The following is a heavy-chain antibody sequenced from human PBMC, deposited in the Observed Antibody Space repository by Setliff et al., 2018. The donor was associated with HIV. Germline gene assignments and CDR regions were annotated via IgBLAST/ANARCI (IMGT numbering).Heavy chain of an antibody. Sequence: SGPTLVNPTQPLTLTCTFSGFSLTTSGMCVSWIRQPPGKALEWLARIDWDDDKYYSTSLKTRLTISKDTSKNQVVLTVTNMDPVDTATYYCARMSAAGSPYYFDYWGQGTLVTVSS. CDR3: ARMSAAGSPYYFDY. CDR1: GFSLTTSGMC. J-gene: IGHJ4*02. D-gene: IGHD6-13*01. V-gene: IGHV2-70*11. CDR2: IDWDDDK.